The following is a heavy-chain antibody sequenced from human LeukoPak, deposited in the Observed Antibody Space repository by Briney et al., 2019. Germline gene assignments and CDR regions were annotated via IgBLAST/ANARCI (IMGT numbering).Heavy chain of an antibody. J-gene: IGHJ4*02. CDR1: GFTVSSNY. CDR2: IYSGGSI. CDR3: ARSSSWSKPLDY. V-gene: IGHV3-66*01. Sequence: GGSLRLSCAASGFTVSSNYMSWVRQAPGKGLEWVSVIYSGGSIYYADSVKGRFTISRDNSKNTLYLQMNSLRAEDTAVYYCARSSSWSKPLDYWGQGTLVTVSS. D-gene: IGHD6-13*01.